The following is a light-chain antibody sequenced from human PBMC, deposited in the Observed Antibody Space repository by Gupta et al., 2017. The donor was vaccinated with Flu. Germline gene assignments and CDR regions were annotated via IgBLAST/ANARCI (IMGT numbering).Light chain of an antibody. CDR2: AAS. CDR3: QQNYSAPST. CDR1: QSVKKY. Sequence: DIQMTQSPSSLSASVGDRVTITCRASQSVKKYINWYQQQPGKAPKLLIYAASTLKRGVPSRFSGSGXGTXFTLTIXSLQHEDFATYYCQQNYSAPSTFDXGTKVEIK. J-gene: IGKJ4*02. V-gene: IGKV1-39*01.